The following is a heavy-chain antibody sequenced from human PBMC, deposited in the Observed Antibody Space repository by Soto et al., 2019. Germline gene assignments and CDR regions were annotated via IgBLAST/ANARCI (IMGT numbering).Heavy chain of an antibody. CDR1: GFTFSDHY. J-gene: IGHJ4*02. CDR2: IGDKTGGFAT. CDR3: AWGYHYRSGSYNY. V-gene: IGHV3-72*01. D-gene: IGHD3-10*01. Sequence: GGSLRLSCAVSGFTFSDHYMDWVRQAPGKGLEWVGRIGDKTGGFATEYAAAVKGRLTILRDASKNSLFLQMNSLKTEDTAVYYCAWGYHYRSGSYNYWGLGTLVTVSS.